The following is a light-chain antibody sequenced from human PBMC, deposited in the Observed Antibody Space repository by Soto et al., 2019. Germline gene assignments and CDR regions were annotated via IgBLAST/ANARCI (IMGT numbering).Light chain of an antibody. CDR2: GAS. CDR3: QQYHNWPPWT. Sequence: EILMTQSPATLSVSPGERATLSCWASQSVKTYLAWYQKKPGQAPRLLIYGASTRAAGIPGRFSGGGSGTEFTLTINSLQSEDSAFYYCQQYHNWPPWTFGQGTKVVIK. J-gene: IGKJ1*01. CDR1: QSVKTY. V-gene: IGKV3-15*01.